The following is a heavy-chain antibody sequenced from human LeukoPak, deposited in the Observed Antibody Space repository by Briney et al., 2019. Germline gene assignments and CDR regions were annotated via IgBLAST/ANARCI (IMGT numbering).Heavy chain of an antibody. D-gene: IGHD5-18*01. V-gene: IGHV3-23*01. J-gene: IGHJ4*02. CDR3: ATGTWIQLWLRLGY. Sequence: GGSLRLSCAASGFTFSSYAMSWVRQAPGKGLEWVSAISGSGGSTSYAQKFQGRVTMTRDTSTSTVYMELSSLRSEDTAVYYCATGTWIQLWLRLGYWGQGTLVTVSS. CDR1: GFTFSSYA. CDR2: ISGSGGST.